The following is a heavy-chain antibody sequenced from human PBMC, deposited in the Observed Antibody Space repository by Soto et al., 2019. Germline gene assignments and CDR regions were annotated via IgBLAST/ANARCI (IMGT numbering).Heavy chain of an antibody. D-gene: IGHD3-9*01. J-gene: IGHJ5*02. V-gene: IGHV4-30-4*01. CDR1: GGSISSGDYY. Sequence: SETLSLTCTVSGGSISSGDYYWSWIRQPPGKGLEWIGYIYYSGSTYYNPSLKSRVTISVDTSKNQFSLKLSSVTAADTAVYYCAGERAKYYDILTGYSNWFDPWGQGTLVTVSS. CDR3: AGERAKYYDILTGYSNWFDP. CDR2: IYYSGST.